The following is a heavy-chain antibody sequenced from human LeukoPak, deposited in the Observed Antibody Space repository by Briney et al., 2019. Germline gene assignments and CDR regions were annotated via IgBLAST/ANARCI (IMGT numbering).Heavy chain of an antibody. Sequence: GGSLRLSCAASGFTFTNYAMNWVRQAPGKGLEWVSTLSPSGADTYYADSVRGRFTISRDISKNTLYLQMNSLRAEDTAVYYCARRAYNWGAFDIWGQGTMVTVSS. D-gene: IGHD5-24*01. CDR2: LSPSGADT. V-gene: IGHV3-23*01. J-gene: IGHJ3*02. CDR3: ARRAYNWGAFDI. CDR1: GFTFTNYA.